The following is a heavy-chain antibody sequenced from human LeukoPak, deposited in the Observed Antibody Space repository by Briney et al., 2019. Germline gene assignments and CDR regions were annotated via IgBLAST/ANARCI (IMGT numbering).Heavy chain of an antibody. D-gene: IGHD6-13*01. CDR3: ARVLRIAAAGNTFDY. Sequence: SETLSLTCGVSGGSISRSNWWSWVRQPPGKGLEWIGEINHSGSTNYNPSLKSRVTISVDKSKNQFSLRLSSVTAADTAVYYCARVLRIAAAGNTFDYWGQGTLVTVSS. V-gene: IGHV4-4*02. CDR1: GGSISRSNW. CDR2: INHSGST. J-gene: IGHJ4*02.